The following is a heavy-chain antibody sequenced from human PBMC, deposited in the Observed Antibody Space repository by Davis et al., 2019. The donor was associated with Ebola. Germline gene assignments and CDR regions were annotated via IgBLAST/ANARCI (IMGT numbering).Heavy chain of an antibody. V-gene: IGHV4-4*07. D-gene: IGHD2-2*01. Sequence: MPSETLSLTCAVYGGPFSGYYWSWIRQPAGKGLEWIGRIYTSGSTNYNPSLKSRVTMSVDTSKNQFSLKLSSVTAADTAVYYCARDRWHSSIWGYSYYGMDVWGQGTTVTVSS. CDR1: GGPFSGYY. CDR3: ARDRWHSSIWGYSYYGMDV. J-gene: IGHJ6*02. CDR2: IYTSGST.